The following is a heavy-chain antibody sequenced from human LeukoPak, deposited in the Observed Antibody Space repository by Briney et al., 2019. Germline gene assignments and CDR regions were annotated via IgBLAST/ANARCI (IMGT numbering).Heavy chain of an antibody. CDR1: GFRFSTYW. CDR3: VRALGTGSY. CDR2: INQDGSQK. V-gene: IGHV3-7*03. J-gene: IGHJ4*02. Sequence: PGGSLRLSCAASGFRFSTYWMIWVRQAPGKGLKWVANINQDGSQKYYVDSVKGRFTISRDNAKNSLYLQMNSLRVEDTAVYYCVRALGTGSYWGQGTLVTVSP. D-gene: IGHD3-9*01.